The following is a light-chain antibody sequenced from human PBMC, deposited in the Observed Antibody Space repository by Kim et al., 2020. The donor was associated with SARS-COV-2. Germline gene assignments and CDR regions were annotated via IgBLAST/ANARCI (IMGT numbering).Light chain of an antibody. Sequence: STGERVNLSCRASQSISNKLAWYQQKPGQAPRILIDGASTRATGIPARFSGSGSGTEFTLDISSLQSEDFAVYYCQQYYNWPPVTFGGGTKVDIK. V-gene: IGKV3-15*01. J-gene: IGKJ4*01. CDR2: GAS. CDR1: QSISNK. CDR3: QQYYNWPPVT.